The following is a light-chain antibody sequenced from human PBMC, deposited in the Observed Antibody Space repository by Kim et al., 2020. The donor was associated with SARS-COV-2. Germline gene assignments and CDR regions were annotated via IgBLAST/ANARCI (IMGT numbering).Light chain of an antibody. CDR3: QQTYSASRT. Sequence: DIQMTQSPSSLSASVGDRVTITCRASQDISRYLNWSQQKPGKAPKLLIYTASSLQSGVPSRFTGSGSETDFTLTISSLQPEDFATYYCQQTYSASRTFGQGTKVDI. CDR2: TAS. J-gene: IGKJ1*01. CDR1: QDISRY. V-gene: IGKV1-39*01.